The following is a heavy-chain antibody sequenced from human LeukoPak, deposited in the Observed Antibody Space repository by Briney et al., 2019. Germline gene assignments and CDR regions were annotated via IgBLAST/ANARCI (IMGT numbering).Heavy chain of an antibody. J-gene: IGHJ4*02. V-gene: IGHV4-34*01. CDR3: ARGLRNCSSTSCYIFDY. D-gene: IGHD2-2*01. Sequence: PSETLSLTCAVYGGSFSGYYWSWIRQPPGKGLEWIGEINHSGGTNYNPSLKSRVTISVDTSKNQFSLKLSSVTAADTAVYYCARGLRNCSSTSCYIFDYWGQGTLVTVSS. CDR1: GGSFSGYY. CDR2: INHSGGT.